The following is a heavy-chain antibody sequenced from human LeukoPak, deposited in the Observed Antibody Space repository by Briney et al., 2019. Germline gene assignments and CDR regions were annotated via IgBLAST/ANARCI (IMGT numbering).Heavy chain of an antibody. CDR2: ISGSGDSA. Sequence: TGGSLRLSCVAAGVTFSSYAMSWVRQAPGKGLEWVADISGSGDSAYYADSVKGRFTISRDNSKSTLYLRMNSLRAEETAVYSCAKNPSPHTVAYFDYWGQGTPVTVSS. V-gene: IGHV3-23*01. CDR1: GVTFSSYA. J-gene: IGHJ4*02. CDR3: AKNPSPHTVAYFDY. D-gene: IGHD4-23*01.